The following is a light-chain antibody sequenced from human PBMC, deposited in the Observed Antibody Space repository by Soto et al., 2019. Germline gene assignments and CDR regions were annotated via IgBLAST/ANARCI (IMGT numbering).Light chain of an antibody. CDR3: SSYTTSSTLAYV. CDR1: SSDVGANNY. V-gene: IGLV2-14*01. CDR2: EVN. Sequence: QSALTQPASVSASPGQSITISCTGTSSDVGANNYVSWYQQHPGKAPKLIIYEVNNRPSGVSNRFSGSKSGSTASLTISGLQAEDEADYYCSSYTTSSTLAYVFGTGTKLTVL. J-gene: IGLJ1*01.